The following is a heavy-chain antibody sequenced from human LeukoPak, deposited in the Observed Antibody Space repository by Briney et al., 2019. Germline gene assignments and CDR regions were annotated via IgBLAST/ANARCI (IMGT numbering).Heavy chain of an antibody. Sequence: SETLSLTCAVYGGSLSGYYWSWIRQPPGKGLEWIGEINHSGSTNYNPSLKSRVTISVDTSKNQFSLKLSSVTAADTAVYYCARGRLGIVGATNNWFDPWGQGTLVTVSS. J-gene: IGHJ5*02. D-gene: IGHD1-26*01. V-gene: IGHV4-34*01. CDR1: GGSLSGYY. CDR2: INHSGST. CDR3: ARGRLGIVGATNNWFDP.